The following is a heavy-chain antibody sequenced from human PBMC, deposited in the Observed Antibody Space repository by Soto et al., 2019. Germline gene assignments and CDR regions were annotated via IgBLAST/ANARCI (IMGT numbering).Heavy chain of an antibody. CDR3: ARSVEGHFDY. V-gene: IGHV3-48*02. Sequence: EVQLVESGGGLVQPGGSLRLTCVASGFPFSIYSMNWVRQAPGKGLEWSSYITSDTNTIKYADSVKGRFTISRDNAKNLVDLQMNSLRDEDTAVYFCARSVEGHFDYWGPGTVGTVSS. CDR1: GFPFSIYS. J-gene: IGHJ4*02. CDR2: ITSDTNTI. D-gene: IGHD6-19*01.